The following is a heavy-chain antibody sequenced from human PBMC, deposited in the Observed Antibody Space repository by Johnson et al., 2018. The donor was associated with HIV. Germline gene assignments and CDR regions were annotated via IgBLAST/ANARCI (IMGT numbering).Heavy chain of an antibody. D-gene: IGHD3-10*01. V-gene: IGHV3-30*18. CDR1: GFTFSGYG. CDR2: ISYDGSNK. J-gene: IGHJ3*02. CDR3: AKDTVGYYGSGREGAFDI. Sequence: QVQVVESGGGEVQPGRSLRLSCAASGFTFSGYGMHWVRQAPGKGLAWVAVISYDGSNKYYADSVKGRFTISRDNSKNTLYLQMNSLRDEDTAVYYCAKDTVGYYGSGREGAFDIWGQGTMVTVSS.